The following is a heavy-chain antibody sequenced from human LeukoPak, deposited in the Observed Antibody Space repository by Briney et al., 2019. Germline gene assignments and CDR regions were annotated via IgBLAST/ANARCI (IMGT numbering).Heavy chain of an antibody. D-gene: IGHD6-13*01. V-gene: IGHV4-39*07. CDR2: YYYTGTT. CDR3: ARGSSWYRGEYFQH. J-gene: IGHJ1*01. Sequence: TSETLSLTCTVSGGSISSSSYYWGWIRQPPGKGLEWIGAYYYTGTTYSNPSLKSRVTISVDTSKNQFSLKLSSVTAADTAVYYCARGSSWYRGEYFQHWGQGTLVTVSS. CDR1: GGSISSSSYY.